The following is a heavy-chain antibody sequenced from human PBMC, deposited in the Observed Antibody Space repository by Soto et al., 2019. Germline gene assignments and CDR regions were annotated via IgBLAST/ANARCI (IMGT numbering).Heavy chain of an antibody. CDR1: GFTFSSYA. V-gene: IGHV3-23*01. CDR2: ISGSGGST. Sequence: EVQLLESGGGLVQPGGSLRLSCAASGFTFSSYAMSWVRQAPGKGLEWVSAISGSGGSTYYADSVKGRFTISRDNSKHTLYLQMNSLRAEDTAVYYCAKWQNSYSGSYSRYQPYFDYWGQGTLVTVSS. D-gene: IGHD1-26*01. J-gene: IGHJ4*02. CDR3: AKWQNSYSGSYSRYQPYFDY.